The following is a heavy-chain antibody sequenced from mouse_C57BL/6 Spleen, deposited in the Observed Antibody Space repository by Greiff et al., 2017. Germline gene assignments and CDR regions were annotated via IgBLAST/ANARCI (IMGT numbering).Heavy chain of an antibody. CDR3: ANYYDYGAWFAY. CDR1: GFTFSDYG. D-gene: IGHD2-4*01. V-gene: IGHV5-17*01. J-gene: IGHJ3*01. Sequence: EVQVVESGGGLVKPGGSLKLSCAASGFTFSDYGMHWVRQAPEKGLEWVAYISSGSSTIYYADTVKGRFTISRNNAKNTLFLQMTSLRSEDTAMYYCANYYDYGAWFAYWGQGTLVTVSA. CDR2: ISSGSSTI.